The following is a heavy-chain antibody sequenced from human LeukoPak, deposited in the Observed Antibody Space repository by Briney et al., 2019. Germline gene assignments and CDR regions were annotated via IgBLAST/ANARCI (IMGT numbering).Heavy chain of an antibody. V-gene: IGHV4-34*01. Sequence: SSETLSLTCAVHGGSFSGYYWSWIRQPPGKGLEWIGEINHSGSTNYNPSLKSRVTISVDTSKNRFSLKLSSVTAADTAVYYCARRHDFWSGYGAEYFQHWGQGTLSPSPQ. D-gene: IGHD3-3*01. CDR3: ARRHDFWSGYGAEYFQH. CDR2: INHSGST. CDR1: GGSFSGYY. J-gene: IGHJ1*01.